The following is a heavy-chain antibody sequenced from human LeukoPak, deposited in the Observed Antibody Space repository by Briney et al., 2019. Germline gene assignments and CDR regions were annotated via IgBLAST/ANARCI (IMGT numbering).Heavy chain of an antibody. CDR1: GYTFNDYY. CDR2: INPISGGT. V-gene: IGHV1-2*02. J-gene: IGHJ4*02. D-gene: IGHD3-22*01. CDR3: ARDRSPYYDSSGYFDY. Sequence: ASVKVSCKASGYTFNDYYMHWVRQAPGQGLEWVGWINPISGGTDYAQKFQGRVTITTDESTSTAYMELSSLRSEDTAVYYCARDRSPYYDSSGYFDYWGQGTLVTVSS.